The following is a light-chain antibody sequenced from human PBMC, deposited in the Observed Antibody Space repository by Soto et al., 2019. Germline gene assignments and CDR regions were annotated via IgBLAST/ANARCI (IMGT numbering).Light chain of an antibody. CDR2: GAS. CDR3: QHYSNWPPWT. Sequence: EIVMTQSPATLSVSPGERATLSCRASQSVSSKLAWYQQKPGHAPRLLIYGASTRATGIPARFSGSGSGTEFTLTISSLQSEDFAVYYCQHYSNWPPWTFGQGTKVEIK. J-gene: IGKJ1*01. V-gene: IGKV3-15*01. CDR1: QSVSSK.